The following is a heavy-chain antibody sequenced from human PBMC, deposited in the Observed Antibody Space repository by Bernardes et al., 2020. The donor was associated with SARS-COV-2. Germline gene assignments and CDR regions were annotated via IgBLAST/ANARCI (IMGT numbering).Heavy chain of an antibody. D-gene: IGHD6-19*01. CDR3: ARERGTSGWSPSYYHYYGMDL. Sequence: GSLRLSCAASGFTFSNYWMSWVRQAPGKGLEWVANIKQDGSEKYYVDSVRGRLTISRDNAKNSVFLQINRLRADDTAVYYCARERGTSGWSPSYYHYYGMDLWGQGTTVTVSS. CDR1: GFTFSNYW. V-gene: IGHV3-7*04. CDR2: IKQDGSEK. J-gene: IGHJ6*02.